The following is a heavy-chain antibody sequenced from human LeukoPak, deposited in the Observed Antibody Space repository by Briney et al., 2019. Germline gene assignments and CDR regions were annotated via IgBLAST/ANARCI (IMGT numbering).Heavy chain of an antibody. CDR1: GFTFSSYG. CDR2: IWYGGSNK. CDR3: AKHPGKLGGIS. V-gene: IGHV3-30*02. D-gene: IGHD7-27*01. Sequence: PGGSLRLSCAASGFTFSSYGMHWVRQAPGKGLEWVAVIWYGGSNKYYADSVKGRFTISRDNSKNTLYLQMNSLRAEDTAVYYCAKHPGKLGGISWGQGTLVTVSS. J-gene: IGHJ4*02.